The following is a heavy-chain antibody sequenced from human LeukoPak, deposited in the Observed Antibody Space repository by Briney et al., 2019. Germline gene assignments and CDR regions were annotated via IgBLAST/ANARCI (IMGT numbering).Heavy chain of an antibody. CDR2: ISSNGGNT. Sequence: GGSLRLSCAASGFTFSSYAMHWVRQAPGKGLEYVSAISSNGGNTYYANSVKGRFTISRDNSKNTLYLQMGSLRAEDMAVYYCARGGYYYDSSGYSPPFDYWGQGTLVTVSS. CDR3: ARGGYYYDSSGYSPPFDY. D-gene: IGHD3-22*01. J-gene: IGHJ4*02. V-gene: IGHV3-64*01. CDR1: GFTFSSYA.